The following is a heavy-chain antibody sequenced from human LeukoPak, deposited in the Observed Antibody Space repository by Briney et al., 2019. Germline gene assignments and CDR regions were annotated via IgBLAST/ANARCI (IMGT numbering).Heavy chain of an antibody. Sequence: GSLRLSCAASGFTFSSYAMGWVRQAPGKGLEWIGEINHSGSTNYNPSLKSRVTISVDTSKNQFSLKLSSVTAADTAVYYCARGHYYYDSSGYYGYWGQGTLVTVSS. D-gene: IGHD3-22*01. CDR3: ARGHYYYDSSGYYGY. J-gene: IGHJ4*02. CDR1: GFTFSSYA. V-gene: IGHV4-34*01. CDR2: INHSGST.